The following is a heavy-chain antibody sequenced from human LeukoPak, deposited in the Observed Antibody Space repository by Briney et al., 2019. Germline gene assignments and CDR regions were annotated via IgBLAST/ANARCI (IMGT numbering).Heavy chain of an antibody. CDR2: ISDYNGNS. J-gene: IGHJ5*02. CDR1: GYTFTSYG. D-gene: IGHD5-18*01. V-gene: IGHV1-18*04. Sequence: GASVKVSCKDSGYTFTSYGVSWVRLAPGQGLEWLGWISDYNGNSNYAQKPQGRVTMTTDPSTSRAYMELRSLGSDDTAVYYYARAGIQLWLYNWFDPWGQGTLVTGSS. CDR3: ARAGIQLWLYNWFDP.